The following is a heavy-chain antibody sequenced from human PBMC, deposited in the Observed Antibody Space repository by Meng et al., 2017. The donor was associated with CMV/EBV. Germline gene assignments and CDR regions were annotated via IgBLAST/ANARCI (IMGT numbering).Heavy chain of an antibody. J-gene: IGHJ4*02. D-gene: IGHD3-22*01. Sequence: GSLRLSCTVSGGSISSYYWSWIRHPPGKGLEWIGYIYYSGSTNYNPSLKSRVTISVDTSKNQFSLKLSSVTAADSAVYYCASGYEGHYVRSYYFDYWGQGTLVTVSS. V-gene: IGHV4-59*01. CDR1: GGSISSYY. CDR3: ASGYEGHYVRSYYFDY. CDR2: IYYSGST.